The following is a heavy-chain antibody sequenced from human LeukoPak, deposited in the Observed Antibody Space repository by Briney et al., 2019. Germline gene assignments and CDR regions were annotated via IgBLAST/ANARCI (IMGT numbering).Heavy chain of an antibody. V-gene: IGHV3-7*01. Sequence: GGSLRLSCAASGFTFSSYWMSWVRQAPGKGLEWVANIKQDGSEKYYVDSVKGRFTISRDNAKNSLYLQMNSLRAEDTAVYYCARDEYSSSPLGYYFDYWGQGTLVTVSP. CDR1: GFTFSSYW. CDR3: ARDEYSSSPLGYYFDY. J-gene: IGHJ4*02. D-gene: IGHD6-6*01. CDR2: IKQDGSEK.